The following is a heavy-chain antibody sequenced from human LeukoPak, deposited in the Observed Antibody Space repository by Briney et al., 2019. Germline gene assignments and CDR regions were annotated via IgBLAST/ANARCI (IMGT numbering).Heavy chain of an antibody. V-gene: IGHV3-48*01. J-gene: IGHJ6*03. CDR2: ISGSGFTI. Sequence: PSGGSLRLSCAVSGFTLSNYSMNWVRQAPGKGLEWISYISGSGFTIHYADSVKGRFTISRDNAKNSLYLQMNSLRAEDTAVYYCARGVPKTSYCYYMDVWGKGTTVTVSS. CDR1: GFTLSNYS. CDR3: ARGVPKTSYCYYMDV. D-gene: IGHD4-11*01.